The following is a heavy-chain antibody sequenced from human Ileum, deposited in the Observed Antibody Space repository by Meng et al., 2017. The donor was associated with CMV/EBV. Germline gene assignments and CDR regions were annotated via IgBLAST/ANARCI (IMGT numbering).Heavy chain of an antibody. CDR1: GGTVSNYA. Sequence: SCKASGGTVSNYAIIWLRQAPGQGLEWMGGSIPIFATTNYAQKFQGRVTITTDESTSTTYIELSSLRSEDTAVYYCARGSLFSSGPFGQGTLVTVSS. V-gene: IGHV1-69*05. J-gene: IGHJ5*02. CDR2: SIPIFATT. CDR3: ARGSLFSSGP. D-gene: IGHD6-19*01.